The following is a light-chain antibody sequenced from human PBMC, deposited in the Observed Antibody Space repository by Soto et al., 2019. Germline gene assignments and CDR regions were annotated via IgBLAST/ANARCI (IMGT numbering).Light chain of an antibody. CDR2: AAS. Sequence: DIQMTQSPSSLSASVGDRVTITCRASQSISSYLNCYQQKPGKAPKLLIYAASSLQSGVPSRFSGSGSGTDFKLTISSLQPEDFATYYCQQSYRTPHTFGQGPKLEIQ. CDR3: QQSYRTPHT. CDR1: QSISSY. V-gene: IGKV1-39*01. J-gene: IGKJ2*01.